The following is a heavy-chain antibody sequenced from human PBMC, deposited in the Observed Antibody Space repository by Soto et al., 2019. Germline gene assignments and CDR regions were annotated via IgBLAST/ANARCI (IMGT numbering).Heavy chain of an antibody. J-gene: IGHJ4*02. Sequence: QVQLVQSGAEVKKPGSSVKVSCKASGDTFNFYTINWVRQANGLGLEWMGRFNPILSFSNSALKFQGRVTLTADKSTSAAYMVLSSLRSEDTAIYYCATSFGSGSRAFDYWGQGALVTVSS. V-gene: IGHV1-69*02. CDR1: GDTFNFYT. D-gene: IGHD3-10*01. CDR3: ATSFGSGSRAFDY. CDR2: FNPILSFS.